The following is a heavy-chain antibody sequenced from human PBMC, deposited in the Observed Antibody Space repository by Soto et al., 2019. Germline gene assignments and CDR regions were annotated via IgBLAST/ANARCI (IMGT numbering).Heavy chain of an antibody. Sequence: ASVKVSCKVSGYTPTELSMHWVRQAPGKGLEWMGGFDPEDGETIYAQKFQGRVTMTEDTSTDTAYMELSSLRSEDTAVYYCATSVSSYDFWSGPYFDYWGQGTLVTVSS. CDR3: ATSVSSYDFWSGPYFDY. CDR2: FDPEDGET. CDR1: GYTPTELS. V-gene: IGHV1-24*01. D-gene: IGHD3-3*01. J-gene: IGHJ4*02.